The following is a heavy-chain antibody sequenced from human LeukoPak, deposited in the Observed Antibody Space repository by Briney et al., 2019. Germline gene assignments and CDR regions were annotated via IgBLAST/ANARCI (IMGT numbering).Heavy chain of an antibody. D-gene: IGHD3-22*01. CDR2: INRDGREE. J-gene: IGHJ4*02. Sequence: GGSLRLSCAASGFTFSNYWMNWVRQAPGKGLQWVANINRDGREEYYVDSVKGRFTISRDNAKNSLYLQMNSLRAEDTAVYYCARDRSYYYDSSGSFDYWGQGTLVTVSS. CDR3: ARDRSYYYDSSGSFDY. V-gene: IGHV3-7*03. CDR1: GFTFSNYW.